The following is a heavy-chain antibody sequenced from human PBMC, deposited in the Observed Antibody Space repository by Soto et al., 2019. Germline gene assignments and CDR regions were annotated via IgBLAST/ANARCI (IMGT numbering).Heavy chain of an antibody. CDR3: ARRSYFHYGMDV. J-gene: IGHJ6*02. Sequence: KSSETLSLTCTVSGGSISSSSYYWGWIRQPPGKGLEWIGSIYYSGSTYYNPSLKSRVTISVDTSKNQFSLKLSSVTAADTAVYYCARRSYFHYGMDVWGQGTTVTVSS. D-gene: IGHD2-21*01. CDR2: IYYSGST. CDR1: GGSISSSSYY. V-gene: IGHV4-39*01.